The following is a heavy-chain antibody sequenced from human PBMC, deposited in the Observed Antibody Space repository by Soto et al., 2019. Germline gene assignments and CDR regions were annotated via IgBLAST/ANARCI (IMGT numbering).Heavy chain of an antibody. V-gene: IGHV1-69*01. CDR2: IIPIFGTA. CDR3: ARGPYYYDSSGYYPYYYYGMDV. Sequence: QVQLVQSGAEVKKPGSSVKVSCKASGGTFSSYAISWVRQALGQGLEWMGGIIPIFGTANYAQKFQGRVTITADESTSTAYMELSSLRSEDTAVYYCARGPYYYDSSGYYPYYYYGMDVWGQGTTVTVSS. D-gene: IGHD3-22*01. CDR1: GGTFSSYA. J-gene: IGHJ6*02.